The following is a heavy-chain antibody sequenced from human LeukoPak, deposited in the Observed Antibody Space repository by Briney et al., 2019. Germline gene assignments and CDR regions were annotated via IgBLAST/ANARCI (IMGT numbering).Heavy chain of an antibody. J-gene: IGHJ6*03. CDR3: ARYLRNCSSTSCYSYYYYYMDV. D-gene: IGHD2-2*02. CDR2: ISSSGSTI. Sequence: GSPRLSCAASGFTFSDYYMSWIRQAPGKGLEWVSYISSSGSTIYYADSMKGRFTISRDNAKNSLYLQMNSLRAEDTAVYYCARYLRNCSSTSCYSYYYYYMDVWGKGTTVTVSS. CDR1: GFTFSDYY. V-gene: IGHV3-11*04.